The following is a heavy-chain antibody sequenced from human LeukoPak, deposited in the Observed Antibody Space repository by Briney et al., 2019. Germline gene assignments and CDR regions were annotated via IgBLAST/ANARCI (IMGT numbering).Heavy chain of an antibody. V-gene: IGHV1-69*06. J-gene: IGHJ6*03. CDR2: IIPIFGTV. Sequence: SVKVSCKASGGTFSSYAISWVRQAPGQGLEWMGGIIPIFGTVNYAQKFQGRVTITADKSTSTAYMELSSLRSEDTAVYYCARAIRGSKIASRYYFYYMDIWGKGTTVTVSS. D-gene: IGHD3-10*01. CDR1: GGTFSSYA. CDR3: ARAIRGSKIASRYYFYYMDI.